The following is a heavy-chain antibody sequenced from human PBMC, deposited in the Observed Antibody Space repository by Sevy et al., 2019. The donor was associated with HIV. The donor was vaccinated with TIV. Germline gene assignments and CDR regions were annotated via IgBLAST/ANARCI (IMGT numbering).Heavy chain of an antibody. V-gene: IGHV3-23*01. D-gene: IGHD2-8*01. Sequence: GGSLRLSCAASGFTFSKYSMSWVRQPPGKGLGWVSTLSFGCGEINYADSVKGRFTISRDISKSSVYLQMNNLRPEDTAVYYCAREGCTKPHDYWGQGTLVTVSS. J-gene: IGHJ4*02. CDR1: GFTFSKYS. CDR3: AREGCTKPHDY. CDR2: LSFGCGEI.